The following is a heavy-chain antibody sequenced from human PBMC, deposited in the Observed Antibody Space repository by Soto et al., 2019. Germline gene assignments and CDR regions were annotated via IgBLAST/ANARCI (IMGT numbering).Heavy chain of an antibody. J-gene: IGHJ4*02. CDR1: GGSISSMSHY. CDR2: SFYRGST. CDR3: ATVDGFGVVTPFFEY. D-gene: IGHD3-3*01. V-gene: IGHV4-39*01. Sequence: QLQLQESGPGLVKPSETLSLTCTVSGGSISSMSHYWGWIGQSQGKHLEWIGSSFYRGSTHYNPSLKTRVTISVDKSKNQVSLKLYSVTAPDTAVYYCATVDGFGVVTPFFEYWGQGILVTVSS.